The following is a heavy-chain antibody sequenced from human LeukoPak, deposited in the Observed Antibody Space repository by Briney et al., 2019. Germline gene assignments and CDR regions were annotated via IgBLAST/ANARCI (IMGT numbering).Heavy chain of an antibody. Sequence: PGGSLRLSCVASGISFKSYAMTWVRQAPGKGLEWVSLVSGSGGTTYYADSVKGRFTISRDNSRQTLFLRMDSLRADETAMYFCATLDSFSSESWGQGTLVTVSS. CDR1: GISFKSYA. V-gene: IGHV3-23*01. CDR2: VSGSGGTT. CDR3: ATLDSFSSES. J-gene: IGHJ5*02.